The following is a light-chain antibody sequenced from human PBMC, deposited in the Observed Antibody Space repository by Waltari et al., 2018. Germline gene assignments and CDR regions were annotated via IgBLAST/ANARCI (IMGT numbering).Light chain of an antibody. CDR2: DAS. Sequence: EIVLTQSPATLSLSPGERATLSCRASQSVSSYLAWYQQKPGQAPRLLIYDASNRATGIPARFSGSGSGTDFTLTISSLEPEDFAVYYCQQRSNWRVSFGQGTKQEIK. CDR1: QSVSSY. CDR3: QQRSNWRVS. V-gene: IGKV3-11*01. J-gene: IGKJ2*03.